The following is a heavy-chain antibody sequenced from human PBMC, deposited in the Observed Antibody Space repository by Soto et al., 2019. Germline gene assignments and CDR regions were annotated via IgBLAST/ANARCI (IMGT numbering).Heavy chain of an antibody. CDR2: IYYSGSN. CDR3: ANIRFGEIDNWFDP. D-gene: IGHD3-10*01. CDR1: GGSISGGGYY. V-gene: IGHV4-30-4*01. Sequence: SETLSLTCTVSGGSISGGGYYWSRNRQPPGKGLEWIGYIYYSGSNYSTPSLKSRVTISVATSKNQFSLKLSSVTAADTAVYYCANIRFGEIDNWFDPWGQGTLVTVSS. J-gene: IGHJ5*02.